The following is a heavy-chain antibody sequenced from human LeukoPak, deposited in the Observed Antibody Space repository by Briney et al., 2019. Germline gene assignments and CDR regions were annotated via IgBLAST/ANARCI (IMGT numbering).Heavy chain of an antibody. V-gene: IGHV4-59*01. J-gene: IGHJ4*02. CDR3: ARRAYFDY. Sequence: PSETLSLTCTVSGGPLSGYYWSWIRQPPGKGLEWIGFINDSGSTKCNPSLKSRVTISVDTSKNQFSLKVNSVTAADTAVYYCARRAYFDYWGQGTLVTVSS. CDR2: INDSGST. CDR1: GGPLSGYY.